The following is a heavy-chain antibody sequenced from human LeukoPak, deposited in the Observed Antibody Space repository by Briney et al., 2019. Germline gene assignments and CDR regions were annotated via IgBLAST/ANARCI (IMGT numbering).Heavy chain of an antibody. CDR1: GGSISSSSYY. D-gene: IGHD3-10*01. CDR2: INHSGST. J-gene: IGHJ5*02. V-gene: IGHV4-39*07. Sequence: SETLSLTCTVSGGSISSSSYYWSWIRQPPGKGLEWIGEINHSGSTNYNPSLKSRVTISVDTSKNQFSLKLSSVTAADTAVYYCARGRYYGSGSTNNWFDPWGQGTLVTVSS. CDR3: ARGRYYGSGSTNNWFDP.